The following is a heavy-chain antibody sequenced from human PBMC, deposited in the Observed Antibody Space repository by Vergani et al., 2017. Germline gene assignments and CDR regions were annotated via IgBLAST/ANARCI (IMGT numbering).Heavy chain of an antibody. V-gene: IGHV4-38-2*01. CDR2: VHRNGDT. J-gene: IGHJ4*02. CDR3: ARQNPYGSAHVDF. Sequence: QVDLQESGPGLVKSSETLSLDCAVSGFSVGSGYYWGWIRQPPGRGLEWIGCVHRNGDTYYTSSLRSNATISRYTSQNQFSLRLTSVTAPDPAFYYCARQNPYGSAHVDFWGRGGLVTVSA. D-gene: IGHD3-10*01. CDR1: GFSVGSGYY.